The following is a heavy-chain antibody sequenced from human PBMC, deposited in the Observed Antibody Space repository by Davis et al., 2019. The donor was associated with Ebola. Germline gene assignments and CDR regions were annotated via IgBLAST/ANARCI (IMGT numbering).Heavy chain of an antibody. V-gene: IGHV3-23*01. CDR1: GFTFSSYA. D-gene: IGHD1-1*01. CDR2: ISGSGGST. Sequence: GGSLRLSCAASGFTFSSYAMSWVRQAPGRGLEWASAISGSGGSTYYADSVKGRFTIFRDNSKNTLYLQMNSLRAEDTSVYYCAKGGYRAFDIWGQGTMVTVSA. J-gene: IGHJ3*02. CDR3: AKGGYRAFDI.